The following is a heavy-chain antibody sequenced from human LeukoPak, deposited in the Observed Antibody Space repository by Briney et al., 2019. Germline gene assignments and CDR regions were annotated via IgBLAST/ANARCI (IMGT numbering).Heavy chain of an antibody. CDR3: ARDREGIAVAGTVFDY. V-gene: IGHV1-18*01. Sequence: AASVKVSCKASGYTFTSYGISWVRQAPGQGLEWMGWISAYNGNTNYAQKLQGRVTMTTDTSTSTAYMELRSLRSDDTAVYYCARDREGIAVAGTVFDYWGQGTLVTVSS. CDR2: ISAYNGNT. CDR1: GYTFTSYG. J-gene: IGHJ4*02. D-gene: IGHD6-19*01.